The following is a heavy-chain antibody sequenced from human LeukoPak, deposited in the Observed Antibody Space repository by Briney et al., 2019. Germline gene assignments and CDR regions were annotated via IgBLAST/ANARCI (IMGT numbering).Heavy chain of an antibody. CDR2: IYYSGST. CDR3: ARDTVHRVAAVEGSY. CDR1: GGSISSYY. Sequence: PSETLSLTCTVSGGSISSYYWSWIRQPPGKGLEWIGYIYYSGSTNYNPSLKSRVTISVDTSKNQFSLKLSSVTAADTAVYYCARDTVHRVAAVEGSYWGQGTLVTVSS. V-gene: IGHV4-59*01. J-gene: IGHJ4*02. D-gene: IGHD6-13*01.